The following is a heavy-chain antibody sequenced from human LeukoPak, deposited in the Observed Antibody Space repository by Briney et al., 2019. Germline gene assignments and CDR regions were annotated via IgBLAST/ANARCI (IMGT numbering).Heavy chain of an antibody. V-gene: IGHV3-23*01. CDR2: ISGSGAST. D-gene: IGHD2-2*02. CDR3: AKGSRGYTNYYFDS. Sequence: GGSLRLSCASSGFSFSGYAMIWVRQAPGKGLELVSTISGSGASTFYADSVRGRFITSKDIPSNTVYLQMNSLRAEDTAVYYCAKGSRGYTNYYFDSWGQGTLVTVS. J-gene: IGHJ4*02. CDR1: GFSFSGYA.